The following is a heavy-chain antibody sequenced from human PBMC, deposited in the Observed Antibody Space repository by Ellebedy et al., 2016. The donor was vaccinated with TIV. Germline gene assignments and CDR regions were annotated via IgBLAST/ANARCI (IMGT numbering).Heavy chain of an antibody. CDR3: AKKVAPATATYGMDV. V-gene: IGHV3-30*18. D-gene: IGHD2-2*01. Sequence: GESLKISCAASGFTFSSYGMHWVRQAPGKGLEWVAVISDDGRTYFHADSVKGRFTISRDNSKNTLYLQMNSLRAEDTAVYYCAKKVAPATATYGMDVWGQGTLVTVSS. CDR1: GFTFSSYG. CDR2: ISDDGRTY. J-gene: IGHJ1*01.